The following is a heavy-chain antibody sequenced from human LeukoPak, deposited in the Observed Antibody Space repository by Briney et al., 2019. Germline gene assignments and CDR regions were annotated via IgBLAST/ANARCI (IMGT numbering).Heavy chain of an antibody. Sequence: PGGSLRLSCAASGFTFDDYAMHWVRQAPGKGLEWVSGISWNSGSIGYADSVKGRFTISRDNAKNSLYLQMNSLRAEDTAVYYCARDYYDSSYWGQGTLVTVSS. CDR1: GFTFDDYA. J-gene: IGHJ4*02. CDR3: ARDYYDSSY. V-gene: IGHV3-9*01. D-gene: IGHD3-22*01. CDR2: ISWNSGSI.